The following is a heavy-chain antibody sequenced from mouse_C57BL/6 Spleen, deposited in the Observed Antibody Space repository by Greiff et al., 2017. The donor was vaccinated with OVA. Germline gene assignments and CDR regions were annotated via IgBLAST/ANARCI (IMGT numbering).Heavy chain of an antibody. J-gene: IGHJ3*01. CDR1: GYSITSGYY. D-gene: IGHD2-5*01. CDR2: ISYDGSN. V-gene: IGHV3-6*01. Sequence: EVKLMESGPGLVKPSQSLSLTCSVTGYSITSGYYWNWIRQFPGNKLEWMGYISYDGSNNYNPSLKNRISITRDTSKNQFFLKLNSVTTEDTATYYCARSGTYYSNSAWFAYWGQGTLVTVSA. CDR3: ARSGTYYSNSAWFAY.